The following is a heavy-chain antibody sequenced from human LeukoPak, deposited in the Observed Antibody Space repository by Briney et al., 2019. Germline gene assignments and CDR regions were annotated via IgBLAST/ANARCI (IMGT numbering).Heavy chain of an antibody. J-gene: IGHJ4*02. CDR1: GFTFDDYT. V-gene: IGHV3-43*01. CDR2: ISWNGGST. D-gene: IGHD6-13*01. Sequence: GGSLRLSCAASGFTFDDYTMHWVRQAPGKGLEWVSLISWNGGSTYYADSVKGRFTISRDNSKNSLYLQMNSLRTEDTALYYCAKDTGSSSLDYWGQGTLVTVSS. CDR3: AKDTGSSSLDY.